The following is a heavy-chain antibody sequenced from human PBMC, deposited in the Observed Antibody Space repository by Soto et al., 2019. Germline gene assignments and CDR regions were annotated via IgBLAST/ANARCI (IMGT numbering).Heavy chain of an antibody. Sequence: QVQLVESGGGVVQPGRSLRLSCAASGFTFSSYAMHWVRQAPGKGLEWVAVISYDGSNKYYADSVKGRFTISRDNSKNTLYLQMNSLRAEDTAVYYCARVRTGTTFVDYWGQGTLVTVCS. D-gene: IGHD1-7*01. V-gene: IGHV3-30-3*01. CDR2: ISYDGSNK. CDR1: GFTFSSYA. CDR3: ARVRTGTTFVDY. J-gene: IGHJ4*02.